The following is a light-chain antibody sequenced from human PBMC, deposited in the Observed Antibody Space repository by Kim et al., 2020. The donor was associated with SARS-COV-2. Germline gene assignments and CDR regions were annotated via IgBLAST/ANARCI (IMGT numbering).Light chain of an antibody. Sequence: GQSVTISCTGTRSDVGGYNYVSWYQQHPGKAPKLMIYDVSKLPSGVPDRFSASKSGNTASLTISGLLTEDEADYYCCSYAGSYTWVFGGGTQLTVL. CDR3: CSYAGSYTWV. CDR1: RSDVGGYNY. J-gene: IGLJ3*02. V-gene: IGLV2-11*03. CDR2: DVS.